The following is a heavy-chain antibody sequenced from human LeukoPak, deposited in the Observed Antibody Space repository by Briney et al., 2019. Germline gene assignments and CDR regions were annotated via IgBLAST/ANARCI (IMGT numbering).Heavy chain of an antibody. V-gene: IGHV3-30*18. CDR1: GFTFSSYG. J-gene: IGHJ4*02. D-gene: IGHD6-19*01. CDR3: AKKGSASSGWYWYFDY. Sequence: GGSLRLSCAASGFTFSSYGMHWVRQTPGKGLEWVAVISYDGSNKYYADSVKGRFTTSRDNSKNTLYLQMNSLRAEDTAVYYCAKKGSASSGWYWYFDYWGQGTLVTVSS. CDR2: ISYDGSNK.